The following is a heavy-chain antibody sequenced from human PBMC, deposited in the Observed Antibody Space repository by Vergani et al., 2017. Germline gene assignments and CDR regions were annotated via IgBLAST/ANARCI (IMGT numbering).Heavy chain of an antibody. CDR3: AKDLRPGYCXSTSCYNPDGWFDP. CDR1: GFTFNSYG. V-gene: IGHV3-NL1*01. Sequence: QVQLVESGGGVVQPGGSLILSCAASGFTFNSYGMHWVRQAPGKGLQWVSGISGSGSSKFYEDSLKGRVTISRDNSKNTLYLQMNSLRAEDTAVYYCAKDLRPGYCXSTSCYNPDGWFDPWGQGTLVTVSS. CDR2: ISGSGSSK. D-gene: IGHD2-2*02. J-gene: IGHJ5*02.